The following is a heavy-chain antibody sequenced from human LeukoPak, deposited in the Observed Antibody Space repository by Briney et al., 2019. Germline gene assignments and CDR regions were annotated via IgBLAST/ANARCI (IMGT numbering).Heavy chain of an antibody. CDR2: ISGSGDIT. D-gene: IGHD6-13*01. CDR1: GFTFSSYD. V-gene: IGHV3-23*01. CDR3: AKNSSTWGLDY. Sequence: GGSLRLSCAASGFTFSSYDMTWVRQAPGKGLEWVSVISGSGDITYYADSVKGRFTISRDNSKNTLYLQMNSLRAEDTAIYHCAKNSSTWGLDYWGQGTLVTVSS. J-gene: IGHJ4*02.